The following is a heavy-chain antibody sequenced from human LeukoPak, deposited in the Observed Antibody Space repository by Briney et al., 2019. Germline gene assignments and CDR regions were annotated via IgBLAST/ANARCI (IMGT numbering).Heavy chain of an antibody. D-gene: IGHD4-11*01. J-gene: IGHJ6*03. CDR2: IYYSGST. V-gene: IGHV4-30-4*08. CDR1: GGSISSGDYY. CDR3: ARDWVTTSGHMDV. Sequence: SETLSLTCTVSGGSISSGDYYWSWIRQPPGKGLEWIGYIYYSGSTYYNPSLKRRVTISVDTSKNQFSLKLSSVTAADTAVYHCARDWVTTSGHMDVWGKGTTVTVSS.